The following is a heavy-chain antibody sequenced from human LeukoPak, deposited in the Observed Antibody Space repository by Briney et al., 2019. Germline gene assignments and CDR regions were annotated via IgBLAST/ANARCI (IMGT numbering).Heavy chain of an antibody. CDR2: AYYSGTT. D-gene: IGHD1-26*01. V-gene: IGHV4-59*01. Sequence: SETLSLTCTVSGGSISGYYWSWIRQAPGKRLEWIGFAYYSGTTDWNPSLKSRVTISLDMSKNQFSLKLDSVTAADTAVYYCARGGSGSHFDLWGQGTLVTVSS. CDR3: ARGGSGSHFDL. CDR1: GGSISGYY. J-gene: IGHJ4*02.